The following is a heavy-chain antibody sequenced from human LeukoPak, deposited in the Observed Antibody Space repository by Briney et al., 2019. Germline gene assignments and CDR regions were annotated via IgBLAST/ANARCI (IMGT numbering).Heavy chain of an antibody. J-gene: IGHJ4*02. CDR3: ASSLYSSVVDY. Sequence: SETLSLTCTVSGGSISSYYWSWIRQPPGKGLEWIGYIYYSGSTNYNPSLKGRVTISVDTSKNQFSLKLSSVTAADTAVYYCASSLYSSVVDYWGQGTLVTVSS. D-gene: IGHD6-19*01. V-gene: IGHV4-59*08. CDR1: GGSISSYY. CDR2: IYYSGST.